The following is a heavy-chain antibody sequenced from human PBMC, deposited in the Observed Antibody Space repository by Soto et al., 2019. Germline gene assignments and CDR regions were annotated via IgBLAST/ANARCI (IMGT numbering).Heavy chain of an antibody. CDR1: GFTFSSYG. Sequence: PGGSLRLSCAASGFTFSSYGMHWVRQAPGKGLEWVSAISGSGGSTYYADSVKGRFTISRDNSKNTLYLQMNSLRAEDTAVYYCAKRSVDLAKLRYNWNDNGIDYWGQGTLVTVSS. CDR2: ISGSGGST. D-gene: IGHD1-20*01. J-gene: IGHJ4*02. V-gene: IGHV3-23*01. CDR3: AKRSVDLAKLRYNWNDNGIDY.